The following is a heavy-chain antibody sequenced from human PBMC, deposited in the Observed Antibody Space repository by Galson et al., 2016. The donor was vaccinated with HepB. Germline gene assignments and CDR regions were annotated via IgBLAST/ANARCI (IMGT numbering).Heavy chain of an antibody. Sequence: SLRLSCAASGFTFSSYWMHWVRQAPGKGLVWVSRINSDGSTTHYADSVKGRFTISRDNAKNTLYLQMNNLRAEDTAVYYCAREAVVPGMRGFGWFDSWGQGTLVTVSS. CDR3: AREAVVPGMRGFGWFDS. J-gene: IGHJ5*01. V-gene: IGHV3-74*01. CDR1: GFTFSSYW. CDR2: INSDGSTT. D-gene: IGHD2-2*01.